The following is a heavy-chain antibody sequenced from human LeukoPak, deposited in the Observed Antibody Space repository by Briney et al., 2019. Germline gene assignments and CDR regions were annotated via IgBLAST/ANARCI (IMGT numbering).Heavy chain of an antibody. CDR2: ISTSGSNI. V-gene: IGHV3-48*03. D-gene: IGHD4-17*01. Sequence: GVSLTLSCAASRLTFSNYEMNWVRQAPGKGLVGFSYISTSGSNIYYADSVKGRFTISRDNSMKTLFLQMNSLRAEDTAVYYCAKASGYGDYGYYCYYIDVWDKGPAV. J-gene: IGHJ6*03. CDR1: RLTFSNYE. CDR3: AKASGYGDYGYYCYYIDV.